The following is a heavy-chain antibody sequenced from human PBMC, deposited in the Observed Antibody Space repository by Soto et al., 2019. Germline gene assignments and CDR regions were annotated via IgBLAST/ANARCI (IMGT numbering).Heavy chain of an antibody. CDR1: GDSVSSNSAA. V-gene: IGHV6-1*01. D-gene: IGHD6-19*01. J-gene: IGHJ4*02. CDR3: AGQHQWLDS. Sequence: SQPPSLTCAISGDSVSSNSAAWNWIRQSPSRGLEWLGRTYYRSKWHNDFAVSVKSRITIKPDTSKNQFSLQLNSVTPEDTAVYYCAGQHQWLDSWGQGILVTAS. CDR2: TYYRSKWHN.